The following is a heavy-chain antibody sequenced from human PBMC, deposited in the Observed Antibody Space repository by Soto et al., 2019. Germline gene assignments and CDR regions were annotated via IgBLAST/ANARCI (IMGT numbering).Heavy chain of an antibody. D-gene: IGHD2-8*01. J-gene: IGHJ4*02. CDR3: TTVMVL. CDR2: IKSKTDGGTT. Sequence: PGXSLRLSCAASGFTFSNAWMNWVRQAPVKGLEWVVRIKSKTDGGTTDYAAPVKGRFTISRDDSKNTLYLQMNSLKTEDTAVYYCTTVMVLWGQGTLVTVSS. CDR1: GFTFSNAW. V-gene: IGHV3-15*07.